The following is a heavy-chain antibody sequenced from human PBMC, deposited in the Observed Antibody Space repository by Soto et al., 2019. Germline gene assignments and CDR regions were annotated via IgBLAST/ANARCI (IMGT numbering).Heavy chain of an antibody. CDR3: ATVHNTSRSFDY. V-gene: IGHV3-23*01. D-gene: IGHD1-20*01. CDR2: TGATGRTT. CDR1: GFTFNIYA. Sequence: PGGSLRLSCAASGFTFNIYAMTWVRQAPGKGLEWVSTTGATGRTTYYSDSVKGRFTVSRDNSKNTLDLQMSNLRAEDTAVYYCATVHNTSRSFDYWGQRTLVTVSS. J-gene: IGHJ4*02.